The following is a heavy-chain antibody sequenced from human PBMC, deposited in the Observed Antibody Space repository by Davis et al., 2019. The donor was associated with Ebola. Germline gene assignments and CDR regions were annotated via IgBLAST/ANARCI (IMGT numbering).Heavy chain of an antibody. CDR1: GYTFTSYA. CDR3: ARDYSSSPWDY. CDR2: LSAYNGNT. J-gene: IGHJ4*02. D-gene: IGHD6-6*01. Sequence: ASVKVSCKASGYTFTSYAMHWVRHAPGQGLEWMGWLSAYNGNTNYAQKLQGRVTMTTDTSTSTAYMELRSLRSDDTAVYYCARDYSSSPWDYWGQGTLVTVSS. V-gene: IGHV1-18*01.